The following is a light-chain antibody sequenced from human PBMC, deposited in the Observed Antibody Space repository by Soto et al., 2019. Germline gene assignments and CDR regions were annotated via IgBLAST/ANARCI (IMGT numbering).Light chain of an antibody. CDR1: QSVNSNF. V-gene: IGKV3-20*01. CDR2: GAS. Sequence: VLAQSPGTPSLSPGERATLACRATQSVNSNFLAWYQHKVGQAPRLLLYGASIRAAGAPDRFTGGGSGTEFTLTISRVEPEDFAVYYCQHFGGSPPKYTFGQGTKLEI. J-gene: IGKJ2*01. CDR3: QHFGGSPPKYT.